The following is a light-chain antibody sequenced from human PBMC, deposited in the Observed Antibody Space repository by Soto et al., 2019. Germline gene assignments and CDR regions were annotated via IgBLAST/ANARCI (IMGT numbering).Light chain of an antibody. V-gene: IGLV3-9*01. Sequence: SYELTQPLSVSVALGQTARITCRGNNIGSKNVHWYQQKPGQAPVLVIYRDSDRPSGVPERFSGSNSGNTATLTISRAQAGDEGDYYCQVWDSSTAELGGGTKLTVL. CDR2: RDS. CDR1: NIGSKN. J-gene: IGLJ2*01. CDR3: QVWDSSTAE.